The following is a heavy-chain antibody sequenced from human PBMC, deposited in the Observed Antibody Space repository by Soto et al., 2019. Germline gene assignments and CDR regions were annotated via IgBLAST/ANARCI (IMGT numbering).Heavy chain of an antibody. CDR2: IYWDDDK. D-gene: IGHD3-10*01. V-gene: IGHV2-5*02. Sequence: QITLKESSPTLVRPTQTLTLTCTFSGFSLSTTGVGVGWIRQPPGKALEWLALIYWDDDKRYSPSLKSRLTITKDTSKNEVILTKTTMDPVDTARYYCAQRLPHYGLGRERGNWFVPWGQGTLVTVSS. J-gene: IGHJ5*02. CDR1: GFSLSTTGVG. CDR3: AQRLPHYGLGRERGNWFVP.